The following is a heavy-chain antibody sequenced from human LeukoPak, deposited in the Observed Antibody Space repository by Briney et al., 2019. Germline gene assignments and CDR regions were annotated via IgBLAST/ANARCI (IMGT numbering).Heavy chain of an antibody. CDR3: ARALRTNYDILTGSRYYYGVDV. Sequence: PSETLSLTCIVSGASISSYYWTWIRQPAGKGLEWIGRIYTSGNTDYNPSLKSRVTMSVDTSKNQLSLRLRSVTAADTAVYYCARALRTNYDILTGSRYYYGVDVWGQGTTVTVSS. V-gene: IGHV4-4*07. J-gene: IGHJ6*02. CDR1: GASISSYY. D-gene: IGHD3-9*01. CDR2: IYTSGNT.